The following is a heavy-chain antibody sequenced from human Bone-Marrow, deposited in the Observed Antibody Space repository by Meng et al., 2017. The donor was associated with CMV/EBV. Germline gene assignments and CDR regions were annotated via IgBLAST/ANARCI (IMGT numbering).Heavy chain of an antibody. D-gene: IGHD2-2*01. V-gene: IGHV1-18*01. CDR2: ISAYNGNT. J-gene: IGHJ4*02. CDR1: GYTFTSYG. Sequence: ASVKVSCKASGYTFTSYGISWVRQAPGQGLEWMGWISAYNGNTNYAQKLQGRVTMTTDTSTSTADMELRSLRSDDTAVYYCARLCSSTSCPFDYWGQGTLVNISS. CDR3: ARLCSSTSCPFDY.